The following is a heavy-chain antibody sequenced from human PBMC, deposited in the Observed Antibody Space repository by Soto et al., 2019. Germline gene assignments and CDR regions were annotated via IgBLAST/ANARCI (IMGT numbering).Heavy chain of an antibody. Sequence: PGGSLRLSCAASLFTFSSYAIHWVRQAPGKGLEWVAIISYDGSTTYYANSVKGRFTISRDNSKNMLYLQMNILRTDDLAVYYCARDVFIAASGSAWFDPWGQGTLVTVSS. J-gene: IGHJ5*02. CDR2: ISYDGSTT. V-gene: IGHV3-30-3*01. CDR1: LFTFSSYA. CDR3: ARDVFIAASGSAWFDP. D-gene: IGHD6-13*01.